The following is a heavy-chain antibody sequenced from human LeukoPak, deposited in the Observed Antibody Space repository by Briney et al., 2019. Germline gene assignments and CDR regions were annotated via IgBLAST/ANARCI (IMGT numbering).Heavy chain of an antibody. V-gene: IGHV4-59*01. CDR3: ARVGDWNDLVY. CDR2: IYYSGST. J-gene: IGHJ4*02. D-gene: IGHD1-1*01. CDR1: GGSINSYY. Sequence: SETLPLTCTVSGGSINSYYWSWIRQPPGKGLEWIGYIYYSGSTNYNPSLKSRVTILVDTSKNQFSLKLSSVTAADTAVYYCARVGDWNDLVYWGQGTLVTVSS.